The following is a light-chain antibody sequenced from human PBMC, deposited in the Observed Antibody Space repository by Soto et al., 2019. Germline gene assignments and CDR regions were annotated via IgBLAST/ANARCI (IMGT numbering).Light chain of an antibody. V-gene: IGKV1-27*01. CDR3: QKYNSVPFT. J-gene: IGKJ3*01. Sequence: DIQMTQSPSSLSASAGDKVTITCRASQGIRNNLAWYQQKPGKVPTLLIYDASTLQSGVPSRFSGSGSGTDFTLTISSLQPEDVATYYCQKYNSVPFTFGPGTKVEIK. CDR1: QGIRNN. CDR2: DAS.